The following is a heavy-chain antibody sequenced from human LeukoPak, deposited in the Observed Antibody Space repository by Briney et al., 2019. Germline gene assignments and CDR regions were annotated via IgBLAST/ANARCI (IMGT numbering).Heavy chain of an antibody. J-gene: IGHJ5*02. Sequence: SETLSLTCTVSDGSISTYYWSWIRQPPGKGLEWIGYIYYTGSTNYNPSLKSRVTISVDTSKNQFSLKLSSVTAADTAVYYCARGEGATNWFDPWGQGTLVTVSS. CDR2: IYYTGST. V-gene: IGHV4-59*08. CDR3: ARGEGATNWFDP. D-gene: IGHD1-26*01. CDR1: DGSISTYY.